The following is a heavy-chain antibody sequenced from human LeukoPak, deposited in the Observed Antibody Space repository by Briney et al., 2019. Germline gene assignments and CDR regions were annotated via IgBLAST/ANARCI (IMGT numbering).Heavy chain of an antibody. Sequence: PGRSLRLSCAASGFTFSSYAMHWVRQAPGKGLEWVAVIWYDGSNKYYADSVKGRFTISRDNSKNTLYLQMNSLRAEDTAVYYCARDMNCYDISTFDYWGQGTLVTVSS. D-gene: IGHD3-22*01. CDR1: GFTFSSYA. V-gene: IGHV3-33*08. CDR3: ARDMNCYDISTFDY. CDR2: IWYDGSNK. J-gene: IGHJ4*02.